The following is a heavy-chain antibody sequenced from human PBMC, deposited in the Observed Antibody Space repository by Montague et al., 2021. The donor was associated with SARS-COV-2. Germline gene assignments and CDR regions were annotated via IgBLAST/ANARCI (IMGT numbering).Heavy chain of an antibody. CDR3: ATLSRRTAAGTRDYFGLDV. V-gene: IGHV4-4*02. J-gene: IGHJ6*02. CDR1: GDSISTSTW. D-gene: IGHD6-13*01. CDR2: IFHSGTI. Sequence: SETLSLTCRVSGDSISTSTWWTWVRQAPGKGLEWIGEIFHSGTIXYNPSLKSRVSISVDKSNNQFSLRLSFLIAADTAVYYCATLSRRTAAGTRDYFGLDVWGQGTTVVVSS.